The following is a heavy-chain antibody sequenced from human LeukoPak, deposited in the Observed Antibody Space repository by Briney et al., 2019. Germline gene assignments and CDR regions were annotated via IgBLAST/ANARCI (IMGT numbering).Heavy chain of an antibody. Sequence: PGGSLRLSCSASGLTFSLYSKHWVRQAPGKGLEYVSGISTNGGSTYYADSVKGRFTISRDNSKNTLYLQMSTLRAEDTSVYYCVTELGIGGFDIWGQGTMVTVSS. J-gene: IGHJ3*02. D-gene: IGHD7-27*01. CDR3: VTELGIGGFDI. CDR1: GLTFSLYS. CDR2: ISTNGGST. V-gene: IGHV3-64D*06.